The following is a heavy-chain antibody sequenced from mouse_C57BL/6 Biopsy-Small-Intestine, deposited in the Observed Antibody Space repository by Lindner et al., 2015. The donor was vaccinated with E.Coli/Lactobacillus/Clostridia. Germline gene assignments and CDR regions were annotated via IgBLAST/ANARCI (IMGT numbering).Heavy chain of an antibody. J-gene: IGHJ1*01. CDR2: INPNSGGT. CDR1: GYTFSGYY. V-gene: IGHV1-53*01. Sequence: SVKVSCKASGYTFSGYYMHWVRQAPGQGLEWMGRINPNSGGTNYAQKFQGRVAMTRDTSISTAYMELSRLTSDDTAVYFCARGLIGLAGTWYFDLWGRGTLVTVSS. CDR3: ARGLIGLAGTWYFDL. D-gene: IGHD2-14*01.